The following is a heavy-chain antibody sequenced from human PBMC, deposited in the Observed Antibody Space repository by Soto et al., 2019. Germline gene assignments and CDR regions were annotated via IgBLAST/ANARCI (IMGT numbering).Heavy chain of an antibody. CDR2: ISYDGSNK. Sequence: QVQLVESGGGVVQPGRSLRLSCAASGFTFSSYAMHWVRQAPGKGLEWVAVISYDGSNKYYADSVKGRFTISRDNSKNTRYLQMNSLRAEDTAVYYCALGWTRDAFDIWGQGTMVTVSS. D-gene: IGHD2-15*01. CDR3: ALGWTRDAFDI. V-gene: IGHV3-30-3*01. CDR1: GFTFSSYA. J-gene: IGHJ3*02.